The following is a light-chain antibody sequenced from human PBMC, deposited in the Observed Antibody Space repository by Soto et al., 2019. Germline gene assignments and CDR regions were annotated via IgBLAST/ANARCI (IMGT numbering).Light chain of an antibody. Sequence: EKAPLSCRASQSVSSNVAWYQQIPGQTPRLLIYGASTRATTIPVRFSGSGSGTEFTLTISSLQSEDFAVYYCHQYDDGLYTFG. CDR1: QSVSSN. CDR3: HQYDDGLYT. V-gene: IGKV3-15*01. CDR2: GAS. J-gene: IGKJ2*01.